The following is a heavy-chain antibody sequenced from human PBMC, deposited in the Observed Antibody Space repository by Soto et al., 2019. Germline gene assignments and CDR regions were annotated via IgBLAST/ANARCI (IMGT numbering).Heavy chain of an antibody. CDR3: ARLVYDTRLNYMYFDL. J-gene: IGHJ4*02. V-gene: IGHV4-4*01. D-gene: IGHD3-10*01. CDR1: SVSISSDQW. Sequence: XESPYLPSAVCSVSISSDQWWPWVRQPPQRGLEYIGEIFHDGTANYYPSFERRVAISVDTSKNQFSLKLTSVTAADTAIYFCARLVYDTRLNYMYFDLWGQGTLVTVSS. CDR2: IFHDGTA.